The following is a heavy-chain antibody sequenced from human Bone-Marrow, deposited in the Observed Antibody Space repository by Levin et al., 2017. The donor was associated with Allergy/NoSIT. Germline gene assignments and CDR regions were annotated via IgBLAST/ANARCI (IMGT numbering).Heavy chain of an antibody. Sequence: GGSLRLSCAASGFTFSSYAMSWVRQAPGKGLEWVSTISSSGGRTYYADSVKGRFTVSRDNSKNTLYLQMNSLRAEGTAVYYCNTEKFYYDSSGYRPHFWGQGTLVTVSS. CDR2: ISSSGGRT. V-gene: IGHV3-23*01. CDR3: NTEKFYYDSSGYRPHF. J-gene: IGHJ4*02. D-gene: IGHD3-22*01. CDR1: GFTFSSYA.